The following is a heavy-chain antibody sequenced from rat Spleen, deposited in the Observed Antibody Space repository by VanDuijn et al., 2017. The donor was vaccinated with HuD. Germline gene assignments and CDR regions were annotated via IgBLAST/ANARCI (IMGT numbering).Heavy chain of an antibody. CDR3: TRGGDYYRYFDY. V-gene: IGHV2-63*01. D-gene: IGHD1-1*01. CDR2: MRYNGDT. Sequence: QVQLKESGPGQVQPSQTLSLTCTVSGFFLTIYNVHWVRQPPGKGLEWMGRMRYNGDTSYNSALKSRLSISRDTSKNQVFLKVNSLQADDTGTYYCTRGGDYYRYFDYWGQGVTVTVSS. CDR1: GFFLTIYN. J-gene: IGHJ2*01.